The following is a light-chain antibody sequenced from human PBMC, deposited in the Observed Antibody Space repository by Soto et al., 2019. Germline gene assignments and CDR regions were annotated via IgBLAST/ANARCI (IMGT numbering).Light chain of an antibody. CDR1: QSLSSTY. Sequence: EMALTQSPGTLSLSPGERATLSCRASQSLSSTYLAWYQQKLGQAPRLLIYGASTRAPGIPDRFSGTGSGTDFTLTISRLEPEDFVVYYCQHYGNSPLTFGGGTKVEL. CDR2: GAS. CDR3: QHYGNSPLT. V-gene: IGKV3-20*01. J-gene: IGKJ4*01.